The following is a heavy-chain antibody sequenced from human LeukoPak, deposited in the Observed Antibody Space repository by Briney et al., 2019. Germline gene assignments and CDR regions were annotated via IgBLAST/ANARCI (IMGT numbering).Heavy chain of an antibody. V-gene: IGHV1-69*04. J-gene: IGHJ6*02. Sequence: SVKVSCKASGGTFSSYAISWVRQAPGQGLEWRGRIIPILGIANYAQKFQGRVMITADKSTSTAYMELSSLRSEDTAVYYCARAGTYDFWSGYYPNYYYYGMDVWGQGTTVTVSS. CDR1: GGTFSSYA. CDR3: ARAGTYDFWSGYYPNYYYYGMDV. CDR2: IIPILGIA. D-gene: IGHD3-3*01.